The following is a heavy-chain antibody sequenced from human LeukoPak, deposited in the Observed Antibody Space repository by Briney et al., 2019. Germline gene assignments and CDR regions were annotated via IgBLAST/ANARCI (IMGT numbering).Heavy chain of an antibody. V-gene: IGHV4-4*07. D-gene: IGHD6-19*01. CDR3: ASVAAPKKYSSGWYGYNFDY. Sequence: SETLSLTCTVSGGSISSYYWSWIRQPAGKGLEWIGRIYTSGSTSYNPSLKSRVTMSVDTSKNQFSLKLSSVTAADTAVYYCASVAAPKKYSSGWYGYNFDYWGQGTLVTVSS. CDR1: GGSISSYY. J-gene: IGHJ4*02. CDR2: IYTSGST.